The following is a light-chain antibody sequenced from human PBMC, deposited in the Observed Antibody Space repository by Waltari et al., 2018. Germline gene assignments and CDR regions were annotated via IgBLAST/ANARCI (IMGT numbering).Light chain of an antibody. CDR1: QSVRSD. CDR2: EAS. J-gene: IGKJ2*01. Sequence: VMTQSPASLSVSPGERVTLSCRASQSVRSDLAWFQQEPGRAPRLLIHEASTRVTGIPPRFSASGSGTEFTLTISSLQSEDFAIYYCQQYNDWPYTFGQGSKLEIK. V-gene: IGKV3D-15*01. CDR3: QQYNDWPYT.